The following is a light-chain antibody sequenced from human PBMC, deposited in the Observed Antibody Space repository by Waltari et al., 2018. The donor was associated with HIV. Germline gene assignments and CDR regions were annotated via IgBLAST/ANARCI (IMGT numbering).Light chain of an antibody. V-gene: IGLV3-21*04. CDR1: NVGSKS. CDR2: YDS. CDR3: QVWDSSSDAYV. Sequence: SYVLAQPPSVSVAPGKTARITCGGNNVGSKSVHWYQQKPGQAPVVVIYYDSDRPSGIPWRFAGSNSGNTATLTISRVEAGDDADYYCQVWDSSSDAYVFGTGTKVTVL. J-gene: IGLJ1*01.